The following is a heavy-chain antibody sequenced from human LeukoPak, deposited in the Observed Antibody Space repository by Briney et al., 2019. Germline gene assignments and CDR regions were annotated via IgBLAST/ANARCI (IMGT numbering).Heavy chain of an antibody. CDR1: GFTFSNYA. CDR2: IGGSGCCT. D-gene: IGHD5-18*01. CDR3: ARRERESYNYGYPDH. Sequence: GGSLRLSCAASGFTFSNYAMSWVRQAPGKGREWVSSIGGSGCCTYFADFVRGRFTISRDNAKNTLYLQMNSLRAEDTAVYYCARRERESYNYGYPDHWGQGIVVTVSS. V-gene: IGHV3-23*01. J-gene: IGHJ4*02.